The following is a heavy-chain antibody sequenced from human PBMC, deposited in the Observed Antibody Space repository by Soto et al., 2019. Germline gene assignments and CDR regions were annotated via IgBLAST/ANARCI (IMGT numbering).Heavy chain of an antibody. CDR1: GFTFSDYY. D-gene: IGHD6-19*01. V-gene: IGHV3-11*06. Sequence: NPGGSLRLSCAASGFTFSDYYMSWIRQAPGKGLEWVSYISSSSSYTNYADSVKGRFTISRDNAKNSLYLQMNSLRAEDTAVYYCASWVAGLNWFDPWGQGTLVTVSS. CDR3: ASWVAGLNWFDP. CDR2: ISSSSSYT. J-gene: IGHJ5*02.